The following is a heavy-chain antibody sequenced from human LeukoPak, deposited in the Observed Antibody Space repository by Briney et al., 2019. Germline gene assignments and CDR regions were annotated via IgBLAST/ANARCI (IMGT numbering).Heavy chain of an antibody. CDR3: ARDVRRNCFDH. Sequence: GASVTVSFTASGYPFTAYYMHWVRQAPGQGLEWMGWINSNIGDTSYAQKFQGRVTITRDTSISTAYMELSRRTSDAAAMYYVARDVRRNCFDHWGQGTLVTVSS. D-gene: IGHD6-6*01. CDR1: GYPFTAYY. CDR2: INSNIGDT. V-gene: IGHV1-2*02. J-gene: IGHJ5*02.